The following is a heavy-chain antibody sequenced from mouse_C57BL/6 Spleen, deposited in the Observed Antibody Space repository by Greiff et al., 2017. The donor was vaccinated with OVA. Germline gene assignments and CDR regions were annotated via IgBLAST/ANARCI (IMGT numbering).Heavy chain of an antibody. D-gene: IGHD2-3*01. J-gene: IGHJ2*01. CDR2: ISDGGSYT. Sequence: EVQVVESGGGLVKPGGSLKLSCAASGFTFSSYAMSWVRQTPEKRLEWVATISDGGSYTYYPDNVTGRFTISRDNAKNNLYLQMSHLKSEDTAMYYSARAVYDGYSLYYCDNCGQGTTLTVSS. V-gene: IGHV5-4*01. CDR3: ARAVYDGYSLYYCDN. CDR1: GFTFSSYA.